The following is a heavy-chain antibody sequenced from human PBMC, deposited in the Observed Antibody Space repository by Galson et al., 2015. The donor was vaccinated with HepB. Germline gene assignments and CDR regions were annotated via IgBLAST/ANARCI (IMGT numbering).Heavy chain of an antibody. Sequence: SEILSLTCAVYGGSFSAYYWSWIRQSPGKGLEWIGEIFHSGITNYNPSLKSRVTMSVDTSKNQISLRLTSVTAADTAVYYCATTYTSGPSLEAFESWGQGTMVTVSS. D-gene: IGHD3-22*01. CDR2: IFHSGIT. CDR3: ATTYTSGPSLEAFES. V-gene: IGHV4-34*12. J-gene: IGHJ3*02. CDR1: GGSFSAYY.